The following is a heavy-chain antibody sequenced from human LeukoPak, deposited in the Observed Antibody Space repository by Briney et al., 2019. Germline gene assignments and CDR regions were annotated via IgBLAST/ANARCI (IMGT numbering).Heavy chain of an antibody. Sequence: GGSLRLSCSASGFTFTSYAMSWVRLAPGKGLEWVSGISGSGFTTDYADSVKGRFTISRDNSKNTLYLQLDSLRADDTALYYCAKAVAAVGAVYFDYWGQGTLVTVSS. CDR3: AKAVAAVGAVYFDY. V-gene: IGHV3-23*01. CDR2: ISGSGFTT. J-gene: IGHJ4*02. D-gene: IGHD6-13*01. CDR1: GFTFTSYA.